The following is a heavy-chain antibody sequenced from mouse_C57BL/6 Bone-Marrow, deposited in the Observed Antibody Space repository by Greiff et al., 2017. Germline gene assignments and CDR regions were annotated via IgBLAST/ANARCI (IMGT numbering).Heavy chain of an antibody. V-gene: IGHV5-12*01. J-gene: IGHJ4*01. CDR2: ISNGGGST. CDR1: GFTFSDYY. CDR3: ARRGIPYAMDY. Sequence: VQLKESGGGLVQPGGSLKLSCAASGFTFSDYYMYWVRQTPEKRLEWVAYISNGGGSTYYPDTVKGRFTISRDNAKNTLYLQMSRLKSEDTAMYYCARRGIPYAMDYWGQGTSVTVSS.